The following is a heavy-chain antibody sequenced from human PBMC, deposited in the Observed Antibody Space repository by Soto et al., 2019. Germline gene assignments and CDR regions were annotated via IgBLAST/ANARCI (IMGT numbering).Heavy chain of an antibody. J-gene: IGHJ6*02. CDR2: IIPMVNIT. CDR3: ATTVTTPPYYYYHYGMDA. Sequence: EASVKVSCKASGGSLDSYAINWVRQAPGQGLEWMGGIIPMVNITKDAQKFQGRVTITADESTSAAYMELSSLRSEDTAIYYCATTVTTPPYYYYHYGMDAWGQGTTVTVSS. V-gene: IGHV1-69*10. D-gene: IGHD4-17*01. CDR1: GGSLDSYA.